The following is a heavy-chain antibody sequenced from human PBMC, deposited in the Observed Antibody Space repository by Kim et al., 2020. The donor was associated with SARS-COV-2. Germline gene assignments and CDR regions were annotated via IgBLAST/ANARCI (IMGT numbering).Heavy chain of an antibody. V-gene: IGHV4-39*01. CDR1: GGSISSSSYY. J-gene: IGHJ3*02. D-gene: IGHD3-22*01. Sequence: SETLSLTCTVSGGSISSSSYYWGWIRQPPGKGLEWIGSIYYSGSTYYNPSLKSRVTISVDTSKNQFSLKLSSVTAADTAVYYCARHLEVVSGQYYDSSGPPDAFDIWGQGTMVTVSS. CDR3: ARHLEVVSGQYYDSSGPPDAFDI. CDR2: IYYSGST.